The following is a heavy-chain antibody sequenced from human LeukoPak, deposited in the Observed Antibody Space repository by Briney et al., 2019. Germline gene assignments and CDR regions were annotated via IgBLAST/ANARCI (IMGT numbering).Heavy chain of an antibody. J-gene: IGHJ4*02. CDR2: IKQDGYEK. CDR1: GFTISGYW. D-gene: IGHD1-26*01. V-gene: IGHV3-7*01. Sequence: PGGSLRLSCAASGFTISGYWMSWVRQTLEKGLEWVANIKQDGYEKYYVDSVKGRFTISRDNAKNSLYLQMNSLRADDTAVYYCARDKIVGPTTLDYWGQGTLVTVSS. CDR3: ARDKIVGPTTLDY.